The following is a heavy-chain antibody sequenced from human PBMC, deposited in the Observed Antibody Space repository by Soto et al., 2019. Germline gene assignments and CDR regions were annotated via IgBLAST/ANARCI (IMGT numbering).Heavy chain of an antibody. Sequence: GESLKISCQGSGYNFAGYWIAWVRQMPGKGLELMGIIYPSDSDTRYRPSFQGQVTISADKSISSAYLQWSSLRASDTAMYYCARGGVSTRTFDYWGQGTPVTV. J-gene: IGHJ4*02. CDR3: ARGGVSTRTFDY. D-gene: IGHD3-3*01. CDR1: GYNFAGYW. CDR2: IYPSDSDT. V-gene: IGHV5-51*01.